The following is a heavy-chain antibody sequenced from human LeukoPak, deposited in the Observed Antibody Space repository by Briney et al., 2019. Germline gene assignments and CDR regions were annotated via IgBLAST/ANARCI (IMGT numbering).Heavy chain of an antibody. V-gene: IGHV3-53*01. CDR2: IYSGGSS. D-gene: IGHD4-17*01. Sequence: GGSLRLSCAASGFTVSNKYMSWVRQAPGKGLEWVSVIYSGGSSYYADSVKGRFTISRDSSKNTLYLQMNSLRVEDTAVYFCAGRPHGGYPFFDYWGQGTLVSVSS. J-gene: IGHJ4*02. CDR1: GFTVSNKY. CDR3: AGRPHGGYPFFDY.